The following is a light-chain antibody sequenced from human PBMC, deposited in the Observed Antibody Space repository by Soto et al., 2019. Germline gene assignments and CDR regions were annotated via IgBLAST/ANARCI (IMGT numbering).Light chain of an antibody. J-gene: IGKJ1*01. CDR1: QSISSY. CDR2: AAS. Sequence: DIQMTQSPSSLSASVGDRVTITCRASQSISSYLNWYQQKPGKAPKLLIYAASSLQSGVPSRFSGSGSGTDFTLTISSLQPEDFATYYCQQSYSTPWTVAQGTK. CDR3: QQSYSTPWT. V-gene: IGKV1-39*01.